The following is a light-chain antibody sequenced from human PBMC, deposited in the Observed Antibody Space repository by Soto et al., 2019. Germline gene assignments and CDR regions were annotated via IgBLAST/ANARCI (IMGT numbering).Light chain of an antibody. CDR1: QTIGIY. CDR3: QQPYSSLRT. V-gene: IGKV1-39*01. Sequence: DIQMTQSPSSLSASVGDRLTITCRSSQTIGIYLSWYQQKFGKAPKLLIYAASSLQSGVPSRFSGRGSGTDFTLTITTLQPEDFATYYCQQPYSSLRTFGKGTKVDIK. CDR2: AAS. J-gene: IGKJ1*01.